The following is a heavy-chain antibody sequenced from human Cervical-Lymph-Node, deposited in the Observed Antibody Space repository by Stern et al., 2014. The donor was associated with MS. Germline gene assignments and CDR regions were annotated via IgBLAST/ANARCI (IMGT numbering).Heavy chain of an antibody. CDR3: VLQTLGATY. Sequence: QLVQSGAEVKKPGYSVKVSCKASGGTFSNYAMNWVRQAPGQGLMWMGGIIPVFGTTNQTQHFQDRVTFTADKATNTAFLELTSLISGDTAIYYCVLQTLGATYWGQGTLVTVSS. D-gene: IGHD3-3*01. CDR1: GGTFSNYA. V-gene: IGHV1-69*06. CDR2: IIPVFGTT. J-gene: IGHJ4*02.